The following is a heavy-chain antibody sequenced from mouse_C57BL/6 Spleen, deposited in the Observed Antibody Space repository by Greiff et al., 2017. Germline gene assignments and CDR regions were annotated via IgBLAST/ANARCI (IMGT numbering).Heavy chain of an antibody. V-gene: IGHV1-69*01. CDR1: GYTFTSYW. CDR2: IDPSYSYT. D-gene: IGHD1-1*02. J-gene: IGHJ4*01. CDR3: ARRGGIWSYAMDY. Sequence: QVQLQQPGAELVMPGASVKLSCKASGYTFTSYWMHWVKQRPGQGLEWIGEIDPSYSYTNYNQKFKGKSTLTVDKSSSTAYMQLSSLTSEDSAVYYCARRGGIWSYAMDYWGQGTSVTVSS.